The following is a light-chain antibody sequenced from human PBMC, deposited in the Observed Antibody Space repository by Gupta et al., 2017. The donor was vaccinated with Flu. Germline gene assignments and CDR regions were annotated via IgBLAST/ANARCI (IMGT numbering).Light chain of an antibody. J-gene: IGKJ2*03. CDR1: QTVSAAF. V-gene: IGKV3-20*01. Sequence: IVLTQSPGTLSLSPGVGATLSCRASQTVSAAFLGWYQQKPGQAPRLLIYDASIRATGIPDRFSGSGSGTXFTLTIXRLEPEDCAVYYCQYYGMSPYSFGXGTKLEIK. CDR3: QYYGMSPYS. CDR2: DAS.